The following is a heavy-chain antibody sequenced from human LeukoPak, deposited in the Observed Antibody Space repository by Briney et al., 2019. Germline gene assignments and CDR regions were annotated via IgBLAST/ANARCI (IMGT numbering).Heavy chain of an antibody. Sequence: PGGSLRLSCTASGFTFSSYAMSWVRQAPGKGPEWVSTISGSGGTTYYADSVKGRFSISRDNPKNTLFLQMNSLRAEDTAVYYCARDEEGHFDYWGQGTLVTVSS. CDR1: GFTFSSYA. V-gene: IGHV3-23*01. J-gene: IGHJ4*01. CDR3: ARDEEGHFDY. CDR2: ISGSGGTT.